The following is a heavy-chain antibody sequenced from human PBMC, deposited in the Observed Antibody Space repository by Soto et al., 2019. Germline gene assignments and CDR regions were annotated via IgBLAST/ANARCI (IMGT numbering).Heavy chain of an antibody. CDR3: STRAYDTNGYYRFDP. CDR2: INHSGRV. J-gene: IGHJ5*01. Sequence: PSETLSLTCAVYGGSFSGHSLTWIRQSPGKGLEWIGDINHSGRVNYSPPLKSRVTISLDTSKNQFSLTLSAVTAADTAMYYCSTRAYDTNGYYRFDPWGQGTLVTVYS. CDR1: GGSFSGHS. V-gene: IGHV4-34*01. D-gene: IGHD3-22*01.